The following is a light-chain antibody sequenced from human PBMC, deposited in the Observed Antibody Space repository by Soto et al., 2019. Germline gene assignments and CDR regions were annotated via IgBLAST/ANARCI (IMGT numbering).Light chain of an antibody. V-gene: IGKV3-20*01. J-gene: IGKJ1*01. CDR3: QKYDSARWT. CDR2: DAS. Sequence: EIVLTQSPGTLSLSPGERATLSCRASQSVSSSYLAWYQQKPGQAPRLLIYDASNRATGIPARFSGSGSGTDFTLSITSLQPEDVATYYCQKYDSARWTFGQGTKVDIK. CDR1: QSVSSSY.